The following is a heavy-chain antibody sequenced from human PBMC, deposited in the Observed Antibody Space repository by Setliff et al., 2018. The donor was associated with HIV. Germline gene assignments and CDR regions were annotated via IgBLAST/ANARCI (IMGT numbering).Heavy chain of an antibody. CDR3: ARHRGMPGTTWYNHYMDV. CDR2: IYYSGRT. CDR1: GGSISSGGYY. J-gene: IGHJ6*03. Sequence: SETLSLTCTVSGGSISSGGYYWSWIRQHPGKGLEWIGYIYYSGRTYYNPSLKSRVTISVDTSEIQFSLKLSSVTAADTAVYYCARHRGMPGTTWYNHYMDVWGTGATVTVSS. V-gene: IGHV4-31*03. D-gene: IGHD1-7*01.